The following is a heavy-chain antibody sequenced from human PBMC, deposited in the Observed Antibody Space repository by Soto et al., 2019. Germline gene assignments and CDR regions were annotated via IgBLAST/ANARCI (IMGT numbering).Heavy chain of an antibody. Sequence: QLQLQESGSGLVKPSQTLSLTCAVSGGSISSGGYSWSWIRQPPGKGLEWIGYIYHSGSTYYNPSHKSQVTITADRSKTQFSLKLSSVTAADTAVYYCASSHAGAHITAAVHWGQGTLVTVSS. CDR3: ASSHAGAHITAAVH. CDR1: GGSISSGGYS. J-gene: IGHJ4*02. D-gene: IGHD6-13*01. V-gene: IGHV4-30-2*01. CDR2: IYHSGST.